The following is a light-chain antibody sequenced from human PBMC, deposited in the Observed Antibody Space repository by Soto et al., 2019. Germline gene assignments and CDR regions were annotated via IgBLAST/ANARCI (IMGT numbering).Light chain of an antibody. CDR1: QSVSSSY. CDR3: QQYGSSP. V-gene: IGKV3-20*01. CDR2: GAS. J-gene: IGKJ2*01. Sequence: EIVLTQSPGPLSLSPGERATLSCRASQSVSSSYLAWYQQKPGQAPRLLIYGASNRATGIPDRFSGSGSGTDFTLTISRLEPEDFAVYYCQQYGSSPFGQGTKLEIK.